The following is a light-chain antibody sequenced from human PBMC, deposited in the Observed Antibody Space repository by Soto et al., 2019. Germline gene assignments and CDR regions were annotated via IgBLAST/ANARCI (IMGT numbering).Light chain of an antibody. J-gene: IGKJ1*01. V-gene: IGKV3-20*01. CDR1: QSVSSSY. CDR3: QQYGSSPWT. Sequence: EIVLTQSPGTLSLSPGERATLSCRASQSVSSSYLAWYQQKPGQAPRLLIYGASSRATGIQDRFSGSGSGTDFTLTIRRLEPEDFAVYYCQQYGSSPWTVGQGTKVDIK. CDR2: GAS.